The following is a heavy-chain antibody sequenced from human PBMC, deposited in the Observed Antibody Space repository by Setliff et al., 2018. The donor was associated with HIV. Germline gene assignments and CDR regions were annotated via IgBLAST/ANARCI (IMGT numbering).Heavy chain of an antibody. CDR2: ISNSGESK. J-gene: IGHJ4*02. CDR1: GFSFSSHS. Sequence: PGGSLRLSCAASGFSFSSHSMSWVRQAPGKGLEWVASISNSGESKYYADSMKGRFTISRDNSENTLYLKMNSLRYDHTAVYYCAKDRDTNGWYVTTQFDYLGQGTLVTVSS. CDR3: AKDRDTNGWYVTTQFDY. D-gene: IGHD2-8*01. V-gene: IGHV3-23*01.